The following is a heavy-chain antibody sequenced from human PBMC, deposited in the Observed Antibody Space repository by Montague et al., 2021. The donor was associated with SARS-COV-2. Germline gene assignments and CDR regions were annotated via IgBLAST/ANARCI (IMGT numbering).Heavy chain of an antibody. Sequence: SETLSLTCTVSGGSISSGGYYWSWIRQHPGKGLEWIGYIYYSGSTNSNPSLKSRVTISVDTSKNQFSLKLSSVTAADTAVYYCARRSLGYCSGGSCYSAFDPWGQGTLVTVSS. D-gene: IGHD2-15*01. CDR3: ARRSLGYCSGGSCYSAFDP. CDR2: IYYSGST. V-gene: IGHV4-61*08. J-gene: IGHJ5*02. CDR1: GGSISSGGYY.